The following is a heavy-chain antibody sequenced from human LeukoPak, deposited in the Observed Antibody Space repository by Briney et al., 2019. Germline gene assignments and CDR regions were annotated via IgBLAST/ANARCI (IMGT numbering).Heavy chain of an antibody. J-gene: IGHJ4*02. D-gene: IGHD3-16*02. Sequence: PGGSLRLSCAASGFTFSSYGMHWVRQAPGKGLEWVAVISYDGSNKYYADPVKGRFTISRDNSKNTLYLQMNSLRAEDTAVYYCAKDGLRLGELSYWGQGTLVTVSS. CDR3: AKDGLRLGELSY. V-gene: IGHV3-30*18. CDR2: ISYDGSNK. CDR1: GFTFSSYG.